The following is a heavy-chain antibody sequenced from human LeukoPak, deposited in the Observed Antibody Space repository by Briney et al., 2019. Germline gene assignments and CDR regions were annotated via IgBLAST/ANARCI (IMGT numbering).Heavy chain of an antibody. D-gene: IGHD7-27*01. CDR3: ASYLQNWGEWNFDY. CDR1: GGTFSSYA. J-gene: IGHJ4*02. Sequence: SVKVSCKASGGTFSSYAISWVRQAPGQGLKWMGGIIPIFGTANYAQKFQGRVTISADESTSTAYMELSCLRSEDTAVYYCASYLQNWGEWNFDYWGQGTLVTVSS. CDR2: IIPIFGTA. V-gene: IGHV1-69*01.